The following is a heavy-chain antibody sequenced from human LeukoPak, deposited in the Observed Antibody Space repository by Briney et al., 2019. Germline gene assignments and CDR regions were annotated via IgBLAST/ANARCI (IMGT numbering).Heavy chain of an antibody. Sequence: SETLSLTCTVSGGSISSSSYYWSWIRQPPGKGLERIGEINHSGSTNYNPSLKSRVTISVDTSKNQFSLKLSSVTAADTAVYYCARRRYSYGFVLPPTNWFDPWGQGTLVTVSS. CDR3: ARRRYSYGFVLPPTNWFDP. CDR2: INHSGST. D-gene: IGHD5-18*01. V-gene: IGHV4-39*07. CDR1: GGSISSSSYY. J-gene: IGHJ5*02.